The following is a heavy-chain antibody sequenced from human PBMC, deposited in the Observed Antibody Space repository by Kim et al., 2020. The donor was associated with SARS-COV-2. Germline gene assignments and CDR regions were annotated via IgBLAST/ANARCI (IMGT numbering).Heavy chain of an antibody. CDR3: AKVLRYFDWLPLVHPLYFDY. V-gene: IGHV3-9*01. CDR2: ISWNSGSI. Sequence: GGSLRLSCAASGFTFGDYAMHWVRQAPGKGLEWVSGISWNSGSIGYADSVKGRFTISRDNAKNSLYLQMNSLRAEDTALYYCAKVLRYFDWLPLVHPLYFDYWGQGTLVTVSS. J-gene: IGHJ4*02. D-gene: IGHD3-9*01. CDR1: GFTFGDYA.